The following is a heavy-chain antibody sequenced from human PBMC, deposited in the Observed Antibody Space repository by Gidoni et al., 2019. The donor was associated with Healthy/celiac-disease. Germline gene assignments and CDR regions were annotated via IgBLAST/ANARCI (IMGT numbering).Heavy chain of an antibody. CDR2: INPSGGST. CDR3: ARDRAVAYGAFDI. J-gene: IGHJ3*02. V-gene: IGHV1-46*01. CDR1: GYTFTSYY. Sequence: VQLVQSGAEVKKPGASVQVSCTASGYTFTSYYMHWVRQAPGQGLEWMGIINPSGGSTSYVQKFQGRVTMTRDTSTSTVYMELSSLRSEDTAVYYCARDRAVAYGAFDIWGQGTMVTVSS. D-gene: IGHD2-21*01.